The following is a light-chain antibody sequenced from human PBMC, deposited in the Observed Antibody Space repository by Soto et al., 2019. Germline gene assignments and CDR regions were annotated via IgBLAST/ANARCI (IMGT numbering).Light chain of an antibody. CDR2: DVT. Sequence: QSALTQPPSASGSPGQSVAISCTGTSIDVGAYNYVSWYQQPPGRAPKLMIYDVTKRPSGVPDRFSGSKSGNTASLTVSGLQAEDEADYFCSSYAGTLVVFGTGTKVTVL. V-gene: IGLV2-8*01. J-gene: IGLJ1*01. CDR1: SIDVGAYNY. CDR3: SSYAGTLVV.